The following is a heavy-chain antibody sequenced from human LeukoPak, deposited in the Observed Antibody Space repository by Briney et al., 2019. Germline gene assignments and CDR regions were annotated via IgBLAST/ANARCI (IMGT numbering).Heavy chain of an antibody. V-gene: IGHV3-21*01. CDR1: GFTFSSYS. Sequence: GGSLRLSCAASGFTFSSYSMKWVRQAPGKGLEWVSSISSSSSYIYSADSLKGRFTISRDNSKSTLYLQMNGLRAEDTAVYYCASASSSYCGDDCHSVYRSMDFWGKGTTVTVSS. J-gene: IGHJ6*03. D-gene: IGHD2-21*01. CDR2: ISSSSSYI. CDR3: ASASSSYCGDDCHSVYRSMDF.